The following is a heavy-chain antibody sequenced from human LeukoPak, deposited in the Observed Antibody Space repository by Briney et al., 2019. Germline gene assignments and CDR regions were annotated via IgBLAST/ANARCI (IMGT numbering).Heavy chain of an antibody. Sequence: SQTLSLTCDISGESVSSKNGAWNWIRQSPSRGLEWLGRTYYRSKWYTDYAVSMNGRITISPDTSKNQFSLQLNSVTPDDTAVYYCARDVGTSGWHTLDYWGQGTLVTVSS. CDR2: TYYRSKWYT. J-gene: IGHJ4*02. CDR3: ARDVGTSGWHTLDY. CDR1: GESVSSKNGA. V-gene: IGHV6-1*01. D-gene: IGHD6-19*01.